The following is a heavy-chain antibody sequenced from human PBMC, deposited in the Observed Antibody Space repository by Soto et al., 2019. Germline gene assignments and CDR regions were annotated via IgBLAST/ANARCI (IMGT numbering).Heavy chain of an antibody. V-gene: IGHV3-30-3*01. Sequence: QVQLVESGGGVVQPGRSLRLSCAASRFSFDHYAMHWVRQAPGKGLEWVALISNDGGNQYYADSVKGRFTVSRDNSKNTVYLQINSLRVEDTAVYYCERESYDGKGFYFYWGQGTQVTVSS. CDR1: RFSFDHYA. CDR3: ERESYDGKGFYFY. D-gene: IGHD3-22*01. CDR2: ISNDGGNQ. J-gene: IGHJ4*02.